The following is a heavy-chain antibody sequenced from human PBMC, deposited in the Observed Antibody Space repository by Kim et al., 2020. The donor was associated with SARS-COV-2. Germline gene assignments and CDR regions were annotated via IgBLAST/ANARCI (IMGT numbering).Heavy chain of an antibody. J-gene: IGHJ2*01. D-gene: IGHD1-26*01. CDR2: VSGSGNRP. V-gene: IGHV3-23*01. Sequence: GGSLRLSCGASGFTFTSYDIQWVRQAPGKGPEWISAVSGSGNRPIYAESVKGRFTISRDNSKNTVYLQLNILRGEDTAIYYCVREGAGGYFAVWG. CDR1: GFTFTSYD. CDR3: VREGAGGYFAV.